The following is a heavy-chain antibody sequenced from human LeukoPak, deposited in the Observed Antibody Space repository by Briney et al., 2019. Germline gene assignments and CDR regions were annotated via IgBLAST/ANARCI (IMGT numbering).Heavy chain of an antibody. CDR1: VFTLSNAR. Sequence: GGSLRLSCAASVFTLSNARVTWVRQVPGKGLERVGRIKSNTDGGTTDYAAPVKGRFTISRDNSENKVYLQMNSLKTEDTAVYYCTAVDYDYWGQGSLVTVSS. D-gene: IGHD4-23*01. J-gene: IGHJ4*01. V-gene: IGHV3-15*01. CDR2: IKSNTDGGTT. CDR3: TAVDYDY.